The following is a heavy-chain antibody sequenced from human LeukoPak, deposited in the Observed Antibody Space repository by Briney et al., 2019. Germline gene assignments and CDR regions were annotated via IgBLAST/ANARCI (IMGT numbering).Heavy chain of an antibody. CDR2: IRSKVYGGTT. CDR1: GFTFGDYV. J-gene: IGHJ4*02. D-gene: IGHD4-23*01. V-gene: IGHV3-49*04. Sequence: GGSLRLSCRCSGFTFGDYVMTCVRQAPGKGLEWVGFIRSKVYGGTTEYAASVKGRFIISRDDSKSIAYLQMNSLETEDTAVYYCTRDYGGFDYWGQGTLVTVSS. CDR3: TRDYGGFDY.